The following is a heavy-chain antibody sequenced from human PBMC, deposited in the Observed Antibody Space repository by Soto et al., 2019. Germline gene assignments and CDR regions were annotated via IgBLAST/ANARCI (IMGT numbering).Heavy chain of an antibody. V-gene: IGHV4-30-2*01. CDR3: ARGMTTVTTFDY. CDR2: IYHSGST. J-gene: IGHJ4*02. Sequence: SETLSLSCTVSGVSISSVGYSWSWIRQPPGKGLEWIGYIYHSGSTYYNPSLKSRVTISVDRSKNQFSLKLSSVTAADTAVYYCARGMTTVTTFDYWGQGTLVTVSS. CDR1: GVSISSVGYS. D-gene: IGHD4-17*01.